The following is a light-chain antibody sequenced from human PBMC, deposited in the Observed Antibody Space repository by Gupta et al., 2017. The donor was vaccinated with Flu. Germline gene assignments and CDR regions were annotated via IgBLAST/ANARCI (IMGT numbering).Light chain of an antibody. J-gene: IGLJ2*01. V-gene: IGLV1-47*01. CDR3: QSWDDSLSAVV. Sequence: ATTCVSGSTYNVESNYVYWYQQLPGTAPKLLIYRNNQRPSGVPDRFSGSKSGTSASLAISGLQSEDEADYYCQSWDDSLSAVVFGGGTKLTVL. CDR1: TYNVESNY. CDR2: RNN.